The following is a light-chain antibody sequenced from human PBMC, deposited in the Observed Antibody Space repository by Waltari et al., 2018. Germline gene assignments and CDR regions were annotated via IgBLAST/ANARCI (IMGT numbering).Light chain of an antibody. CDR1: RSHIGADSD. V-gene: IGLV1-40*01. J-gene: IGLJ2*01. Sequence: QSGLTQPPSVSGAPGQRVTISCTGTRSHIGADSDVQWYQVLPGTAPKLPIFGNNNRPSGVPDRFSGSKSGTSASLAITGLQAEDEADYDCQSYDSSLIASVFGGGTKLTVL. CDR2: GNN. CDR3: QSYDSSLIASV.